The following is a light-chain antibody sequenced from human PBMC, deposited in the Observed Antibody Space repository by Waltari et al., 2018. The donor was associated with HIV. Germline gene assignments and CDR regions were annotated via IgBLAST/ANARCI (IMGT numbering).Light chain of an antibody. V-gene: IGLV1-47*01. CDR2: RSN. Sequence: QSVLTQPPSASGTPGQRVTISCSGSSSNIGSNYVYWYQQFPGTAPKLLIYRSNQRPSGVPDRFAGSKSGTSASLAISGLRSEDEADYYCAAWDASLSGRVFGGGTKLTVL. CDR3: AAWDASLSGRV. CDR1: SSNIGSNY. J-gene: IGLJ3*02.